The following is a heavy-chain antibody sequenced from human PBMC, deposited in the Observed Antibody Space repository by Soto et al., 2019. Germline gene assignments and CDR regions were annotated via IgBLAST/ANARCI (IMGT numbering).Heavy chain of an antibody. CDR1: GYTFTSYY. V-gene: IGHV1-46*01. CDR3: ARVSYGYCSSTSCLKAFDI. J-gene: IGHJ3*02. D-gene: IGHD2-2*01. CDR2: INPSGGST. Sequence: ASVKVSCKASGYTFTSYYMHWVRQAPGQGLEWMGIINPSGGSTSYAQKFQGRVTMTRDTSTSTVYMELSSLRSEDTAVYYCARVSYGYCSSTSCLKAFDIWGQGTMVT.